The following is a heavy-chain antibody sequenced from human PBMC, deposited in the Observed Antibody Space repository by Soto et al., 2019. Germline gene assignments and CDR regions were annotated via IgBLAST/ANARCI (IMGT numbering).Heavy chain of an antibody. D-gene: IGHD1-26*01. J-gene: IGHJ5*02. CDR3: ARSSGGNFGIIIEGTNWFDP. V-gene: IGHV1-46*01. CDR2: INPHGGST. Sequence: RASVKVSCKAPRDTFTSYYINWVRQAPGQGLEWTGVINPHGGSTAYAQEFKGRVTLTRDTSASTVYMEVSSLTSEDTAMYYCARSSGGNFGIIIEGTNWFDPWGQGTLVTVSS. CDR1: RDTFTSYY.